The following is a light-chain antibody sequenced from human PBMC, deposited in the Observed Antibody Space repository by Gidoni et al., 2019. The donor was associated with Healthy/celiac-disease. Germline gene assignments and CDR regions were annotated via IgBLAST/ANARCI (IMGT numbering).Light chain of an antibody. CDR3: QQSYSTPPYT. Sequence: DIQMTQSPSSLSASVGDRVTITCRASQSISSYLNWYQQKPGKAPKLLIYAASSLQSGVPSRFSGSGSGTDFTRTSSRLQTEDFETYYCQQSYSTPPYTCXQXTKLEIK. V-gene: IGKV1-39*01. CDR1: QSISSY. J-gene: IGKJ2*01. CDR2: AAS.